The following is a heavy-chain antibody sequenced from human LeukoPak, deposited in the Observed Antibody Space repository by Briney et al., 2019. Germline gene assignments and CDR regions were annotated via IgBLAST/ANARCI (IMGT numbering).Heavy chain of an antibody. CDR2: ISSSGSTT. D-gene: IGHD4-17*01. Sequence: PGGSLRLSCAASGFTFSGYAMSWVRQAPGKGLEWVSAISSSGSTTNYADSVKGRFTISRDNSKNTLYLQMNSLRVEDTAVYYCAKDPTMTTVTTFSNYWGQGTLVTVSS. V-gene: IGHV3-23*01. CDR3: AKDPTMTTVTTFSNY. CDR1: GFTFSGYA. J-gene: IGHJ4*02.